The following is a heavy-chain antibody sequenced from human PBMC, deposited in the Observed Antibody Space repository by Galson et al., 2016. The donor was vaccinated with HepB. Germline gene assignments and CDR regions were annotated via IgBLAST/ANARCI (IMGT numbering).Heavy chain of an antibody. CDR1: GFTFADYT. V-gene: IGHV3-49*03. CDR2: IRGTTYGQTP. J-gene: IGHJ6*02. D-gene: IGHD3-10*01. CDR3: TFVTILRGAPRNFYYSGMDV. Sequence: SLRLSCATSGFTFADYTWSWFRQAPGKGLEWVALIRGTTYGQTPNYAPSVEARFTVSRDESQGLAYLGMGSLKTEDTGVYYCTFVTILRGAPRNFYYSGMDVWGRGTTVTVSS.